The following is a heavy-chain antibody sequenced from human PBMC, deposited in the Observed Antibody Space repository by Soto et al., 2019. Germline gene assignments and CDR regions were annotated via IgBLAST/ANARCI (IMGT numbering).Heavy chain of an antibody. D-gene: IGHD3-9*01. CDR3: ARDRPYYDILTGYYNVHDAFDI. J-gene: IGHJ3*02. CDR1: GGSISSYY. V-gene: IGHV4-59*01. CDR2: IYYSGST. Sequence: SETLSLTCTVSGGSISSYYWSWIRQPPGKGLEWIGYIYYSGSTNYNPSLKSRVTISVDTSKNQFSLKLSSVTAADTAVYYCARDRPYYDILTGYYNVHDAFDIWGQGTMVTVSS.